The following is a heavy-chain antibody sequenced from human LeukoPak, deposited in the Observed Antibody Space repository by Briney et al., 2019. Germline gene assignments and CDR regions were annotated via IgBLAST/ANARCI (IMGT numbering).Heavy chain of an antibody. CDR2: IYYSGST. D-gene: IGHD6-13*01. V-gene: IGHV4-59*01. CDR3: ARGPAPSPRYSSSWKLYYFDY. J-gene: IGHJ4*02. Sequence: PSETLSLTCTVSGGSISSYYWSWIRQPPGKGLEWIGYIYYSGSTNYNPSLKSRVTKSVDTSKNQFSLKLSSVTAADTAVYYCARGPAPSPRYSSSWKLYYFDYWGQGTLVTVSS. CDR1: GGSISSYY.